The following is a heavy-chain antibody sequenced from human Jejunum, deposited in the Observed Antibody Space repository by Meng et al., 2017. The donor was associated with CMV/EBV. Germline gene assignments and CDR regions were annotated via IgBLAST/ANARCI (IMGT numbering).Heavy chain of an antibody. CDR2: VSYTGGI. CDR3: ARGSYYFDY. J-gene: IGHJ4*02. CDR1: GGSFSSYY. Sequence: SCTVSGGSFSSYYYTWIRQPPWKGLEWIGSVSYTGGINYSPSHKSRVTISIDTSQNQFSLKLRSVTAADTAVYFCARGSYYFDYWGQGTLVTVSS. V-gene: IGHV4-59*01.